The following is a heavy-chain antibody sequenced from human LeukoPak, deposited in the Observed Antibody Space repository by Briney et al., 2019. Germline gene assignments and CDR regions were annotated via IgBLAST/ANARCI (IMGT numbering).Heavy chain of an antibody. CDR2: IYYSGST. CDR3: ARGLLDGYTHPAAFDI. D-gene: IGHD5-24*01. Sequence: SETLSLTCTLSGGSISSYYWSWIRQPPGEGLEWIGYIYYSGSTNYNPSLKSRVTISVDTSKNQFSLKVSSVTAADTAVYYCARGLLDGYTHPAAFDIWGQGTMVTVSS. CDR1: GGSISSYY. V-gene: IGHV4-59*01. J-gene: IGHJ3*02.